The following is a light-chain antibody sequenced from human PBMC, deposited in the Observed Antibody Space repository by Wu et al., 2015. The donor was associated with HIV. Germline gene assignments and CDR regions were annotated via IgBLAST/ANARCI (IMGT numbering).Light chain of an antibody. CDR1: QGIRND. J-gene: IGKJ1*01. V-gene: IGKV1-6*01. Sequence: AIQMTQSPSSLSASVGDRVTIICRASQGIRNDLGWYQQKPGKAPKLLIYAAFTLVNGVPSRFSGSGSGTDFTLTISSLQPEDFATYYCLQDYSYPQTFGQGTKVEI. CDR3: LQDYSYPQT. CDR2: AAF.